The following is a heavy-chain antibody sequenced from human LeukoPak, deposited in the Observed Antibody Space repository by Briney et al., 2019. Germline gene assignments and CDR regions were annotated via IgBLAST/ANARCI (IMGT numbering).Heavy chain of an antibody. CDR1: GFTFSNYW. CDR2: IKQDGSEK. D-gene: IGHD3-10*01. J-gene: IGHJ6*02. CDR3: ARDLSGEMNYYYGMDV. V-gene: IGHV3-7*03. Sequence: GGSLRLSCAASGFTFSNYWMSWVRQAPGRGLGCVANIKQDGSEKYYVDSVKGRFTTSRHNSKNTLYLQMNSLRAEDTAVYYRARDLSGEMNYYYGMDVWGQGTTVTVSS.